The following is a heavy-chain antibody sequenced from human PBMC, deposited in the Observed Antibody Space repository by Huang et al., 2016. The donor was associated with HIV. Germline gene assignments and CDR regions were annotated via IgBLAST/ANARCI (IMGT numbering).Heavy chain of an antibody. J-gene: IGHJ4*02. V-gene: IGHV1-8*03. CDR2: MNPKSVNT. Sequence: QVQLVQSGAEVKKPGASVKVSCKASGFNFNNYDFNWVRQASGQGLEWMGWMNPKSVNTGYSQKFQGRVTITRNTSITTAYMELRSLRSEDTAVYYCARARGFLYDSTGYYSRYYFDSWGQGTLVTISS. CDR3: ARARGFLYDSTGYYSRYYFDS. CDR1: GFNFNNYD. D-gene: IGHD3-22*01.